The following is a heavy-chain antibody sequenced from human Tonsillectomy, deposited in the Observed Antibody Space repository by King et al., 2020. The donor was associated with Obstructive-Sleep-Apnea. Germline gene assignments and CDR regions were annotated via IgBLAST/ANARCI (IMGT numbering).Heavy chain of an antibody. J-gene: IGHJ4*02. CDR3: SRELYGDYGVDY. CDR2: IKSDGSST. CDR1: GFTVSRYW. V-gene: IGHV3-74*01. D-gene: IGHD4-17*01. Sequence: VQLVESGGGLVQPGGSLRLSCAASGFTVSRYWMHWVRQAPGKGLVWVSGIKSDGSSTNYADAVKGRFTISRDKAKNTLYLQMNSLRADGTAVYYCSRELYGDYGVDYWGQGTLVTVSS.